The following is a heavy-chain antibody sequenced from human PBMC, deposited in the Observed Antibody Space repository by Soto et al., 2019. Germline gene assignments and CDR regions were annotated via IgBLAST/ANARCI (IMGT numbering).Heavy chain of an antibody. V-gene: IGHV1-18*01. Sequence: QVHLVQSGAEVKKPGASVKVSLMGSGYAFTSDGITWVRQAPGQGLEWMGWISAHNGNTNYAQKLQGRVTVTRDTSTSTSYMELRSLRSDDTAVYYCARGRYGDYWGQGALVTVSP. J-gene: IGHJ4*02. CDR2: ISAHNGNT. D-gene: IGHD1-1*01. CDR3: ARGRYGDY. CDR1: GYAFTSDG.